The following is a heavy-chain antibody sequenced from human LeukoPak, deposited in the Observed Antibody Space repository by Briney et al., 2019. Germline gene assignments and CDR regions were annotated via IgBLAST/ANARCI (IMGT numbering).Heavy chain of an antibody. Sequence: GRSLRLSCAASGFTFSSYAMHWVRQAPGKGLEWVAVISYDGSNKYYADSVKGRFTISRDNAKNSLYLQMNSLRAEDTAVYYCARLYDSSGYYYVYSHGIDYWGQGTLVTVSS. D-gene: IGHD3-22*01. CDR3: ARLYDSSGYYYVYSHGIDY. CDR2: ISYDGSNK. V-gene: IGHV3-30*04. CDR1: GFTFSSYA. J-gene: IGHJ4*02.